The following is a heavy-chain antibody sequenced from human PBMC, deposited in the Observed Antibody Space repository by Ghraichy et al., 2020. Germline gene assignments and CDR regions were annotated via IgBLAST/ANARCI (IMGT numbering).Heavy chain of an antibody. V-gene: IGHV3-11*06. D-gene: IGHD6-13*01. CDR3: GRPQKQLVNYWYLDL. Sequence: GGSLRLSCAASGFTFSDYYISWIRQAPGKGLEWVSYISSSSSHTNYADSVKGRFTISRDNAKNSLYLQMNSLRAEDTAMYYCGRPQKQLVNYWYLDLWGRGALVTVSS. CDR1: GFTFSDYY. CDR2: ISSSSSHT. J-gene: IGHJ2*01.